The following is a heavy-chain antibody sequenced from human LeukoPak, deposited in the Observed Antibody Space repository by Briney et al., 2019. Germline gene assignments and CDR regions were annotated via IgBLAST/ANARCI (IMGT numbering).Heavy chain of an antibody. Sequence: PGGSLRLSCATSGFSFSSYAMSWVRQAPGKGLEWVSAMSSSDDGRYYAASVRGRFTISRDNAKNTLYLQMNSLRAEDTAVYYCARDENLWSNWGQGTLVTVSS. CDR1: GFSFSSYA. V-gene: IGHV3-23*01. CDR3: ARDENLWSN. CDR2: MSSSDDGR. J-gene: IGHJ4*02. D-gene: IGHD3-10*01.